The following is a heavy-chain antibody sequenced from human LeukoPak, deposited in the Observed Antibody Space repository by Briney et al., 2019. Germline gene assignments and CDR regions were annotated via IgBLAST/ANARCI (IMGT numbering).Heavy chain of an antibody. CDR1: GYRFTAYY. D-gene: IGHD6-13*01. CDR3: ARDSGIPGRHWYFGL. Sequence: ASVKVSCKASGYRFTAYYMRWMRQAPGQGPEWMGCIDPSNGATKYAPKFHGRVAMTRDTSITTLFLEVDTLRSDDTAVYFCARDSGIPGRHWYFGLWGRGTLVTVSS. CDR2: IDPSNGAT. J-gene: IGHJ2*01. V-gene: IGHV1-2*02.